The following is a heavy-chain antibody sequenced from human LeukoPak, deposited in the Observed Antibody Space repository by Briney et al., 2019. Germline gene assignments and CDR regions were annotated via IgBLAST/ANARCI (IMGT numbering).Heavy chain of an antibody. CDR1: GASISSTH. CDR2: LHYSGTT. D-gene: IGHD3-10*01. Sequence: SETLSLTCTVSGASISSTHWIWMRQPPGKGLEGIGYLHYSGTTNYNPSLKSRVTISVDTSKNQFSLKLSSVTAADTALYYCARHKPIRGGDAFDNWGQGTMVTVSS. J-gene: IGHJ3*02. CDR3: ARHKPIRGGDAFDN. V-gene: IGHV4-59*08.